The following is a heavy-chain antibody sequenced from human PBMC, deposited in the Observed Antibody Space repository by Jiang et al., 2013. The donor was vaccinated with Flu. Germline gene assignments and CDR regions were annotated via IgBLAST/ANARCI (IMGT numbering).Heavy chain of an antibody. CDR3: ASGGALTKVTPFGHYNDMDV. D-gene: IGHD4-17*01. Sequence: LLKPSETLSLTCSVSGASINRDYWTWIRQPPGKGLEWIGNIYYSGSTNYNPSLKSRVTISVDRSKNQFSLNLNSVTTADTAVYYCASGGALTKVTPFGHYNDMDVWGLGTTVTVSS. V-gene: IGHV4-59*01. CDR2: IYYSGST. CDR1: GASINRDY. J-gene: IGHJ6*02.